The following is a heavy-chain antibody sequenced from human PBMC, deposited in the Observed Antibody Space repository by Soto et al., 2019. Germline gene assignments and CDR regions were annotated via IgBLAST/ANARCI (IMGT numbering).Heavy chain of an antibody. Sequence: SETLSLTCTVSGGSIYRSGYYWGWIRQPPGRGLEWIGNIDYNGVTNYNPSLKSRVTMSVDTSKNQFSLKLSSVTAADTAVYYCVRLGELSFFDYWGQGTLVTVSS. D-gene: IGHD3-16*02. V-gene: IGHV4-39*07. CDR1: GGSIYRSGYY. CDR3: VRLGELSFFDY. J-gene: IGHJ4*02. CDR2: IDYNGVT.